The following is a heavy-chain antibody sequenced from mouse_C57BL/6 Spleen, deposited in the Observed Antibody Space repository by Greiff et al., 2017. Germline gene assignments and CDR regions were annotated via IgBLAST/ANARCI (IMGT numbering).Heavy chain of an antibody. CDR1: GFTFSDYG. J-gene: IGHJ2*01. D-gene: IGHD2-12*01. V-gene: IGHV5-17*01. CDR3: ARPDSAFDY. CDR2: LSSGSSTI. Sequence: EVMLVESGGGLVKPGGSLKLSCAASGFTFSDYGMHWVRQAPEKGLEWVAYLSSGSSTIYYADTVKGRFTISRANAKNTLFLQMTSLRSDDTAMYYCARPDSAFDYWGQGTTLTVSS.